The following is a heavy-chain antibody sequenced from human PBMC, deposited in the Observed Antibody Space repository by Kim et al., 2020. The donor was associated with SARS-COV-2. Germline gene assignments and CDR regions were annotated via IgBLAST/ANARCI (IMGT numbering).Heavy chain of an antibody. V-gene: IGHV3-30*01. CDR3: GGAGA. J-gene: IGHJ5*02. Sequence: SYDGSDKCYANSVEGRFTISRDNSKNTLYVQMNSLRDEDTAVYYCGGAGAWGQGTLVTVSS. CDR2: SYDGSDK.